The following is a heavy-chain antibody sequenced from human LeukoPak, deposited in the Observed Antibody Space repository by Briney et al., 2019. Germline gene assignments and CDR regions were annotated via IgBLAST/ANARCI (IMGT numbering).Heavy chain of an antibody. CDR2: INAGNGNT. CDR1: GYTFTSYA. V-gene: IGHV1-3*01. J-gene: IGHJ4*02. CDR3: ARDSYCSGGSCYETHFDY. Sequence: ASVKVSCKASGYTFTSYAMHWVRQAPGQRLEWMGWINAGNGNTKYSQKFRGRVTITRDTSASTAYMELSSLRSEDTAVYYCARDSYCSGGSCYETHFDYWGQGTLVTVSS. D-gene: IGHD2-15*01.